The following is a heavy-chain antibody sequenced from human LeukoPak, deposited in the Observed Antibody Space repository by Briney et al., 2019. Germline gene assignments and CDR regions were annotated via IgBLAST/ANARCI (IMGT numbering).Heavy chain of an antibody. V-gene: IGHV3-53*01. CDR1: GFIFSDFY. J-gene: IGHJ4*02. Sequence: GGSLRLSCAGSGFIFSDFYMSWVRQAPGKGLNGVSVIYSGGTTNYADSVKGRFTISRDNSKNTLFLQMNSLRAEDTAVYYCARGGYSSSWYHFDYWGQGTLVTVSS. CDR3: ARGGYSSSWYHFDY. D-gene: IGHD6-13*01. CDR2: IYSGGTT.